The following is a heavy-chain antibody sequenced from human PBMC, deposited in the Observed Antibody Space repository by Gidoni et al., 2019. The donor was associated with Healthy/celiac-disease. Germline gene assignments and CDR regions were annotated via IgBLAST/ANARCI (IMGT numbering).Heavy chain of an antibody. CDR2: IYSGGST. J-gene: IGHJ5*02. CDR3: ARERYREGGRWFDP. V-gene: IGHV3-53*01. D-gene: IGHD3-16*02. Sequence: EVLLVESAGGLIQPGGSVKLSCRASGFTDSSNYMSWVRQAPGKGLEWVSVIYSGGSTYYADSVKGRFTIIRDNSKNTLYHQMNSMRGEDTAVYYCARERYREGGRWFDPWGQGTLVTVSS. CDR1: GFTDSSNY.